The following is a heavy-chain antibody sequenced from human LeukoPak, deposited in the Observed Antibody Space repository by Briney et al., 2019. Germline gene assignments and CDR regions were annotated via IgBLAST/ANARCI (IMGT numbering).Heavy chain of an antibody. Sequence: GGSLRLSCAASGFTFSSYGMHWVRQAPGKGREWVAVIWFDGSIKYYADSVKGRFTISRDNSRNTLFLQMNSVRAEDTAVYYCASAAGPFDNWGQGTLVTVSS. CDR2: IWFDGSIK. CDR1: GFTFSSYG. J-gene: IGHJ4*02. D-gene: IGHD6-19*01. CDR3: ASAAGPFDN. V-gene: IGHV3-33*01.